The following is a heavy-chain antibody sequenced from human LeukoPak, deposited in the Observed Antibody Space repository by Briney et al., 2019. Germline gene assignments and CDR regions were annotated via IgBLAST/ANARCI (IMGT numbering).Heavy chain of an antibody. CDR2: IYTSGST. Sequence: SETLSLTCTVPGGSISSYYWSWIRQPAGKGLEWIGRIYTSGSTNYNPSLKSRVTMSVDTSKNQFSLKLSSVTAADTAVYYCAGAGGEQQLEYYYYYYYMDVWGKGTTVTVSS. J-gene: IGHJ6*03. CDR3: AGAGGEQQLEYYYYYYYMDV. D-gene: IGHD6-13*01. V-gene: IGHV4-4*07. CDR1: GGSISSYY.